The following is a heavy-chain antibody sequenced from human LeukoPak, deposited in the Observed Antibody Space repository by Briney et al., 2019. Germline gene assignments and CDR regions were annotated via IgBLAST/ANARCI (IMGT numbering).Heavy chain of an antibody. D-gene: IGHD5/OR15-5a*01. J-gene: IGHJ4*02. CDR2: ISDGGITT. CDR3: AKQAGTVYTNYDY. Sequence: GGSLRLSCAASGFTFSSYAMSWVRQAPGKGLEWVSGISDGGITTYYADSVKGWFTISRANSKNTLYLQMNTLRAEDTAVYYCAKQAGTVYTNYDYWGQGTLVTVSS. V-gene: IGHV3-23*01. CDR1: GFTFSSYA.